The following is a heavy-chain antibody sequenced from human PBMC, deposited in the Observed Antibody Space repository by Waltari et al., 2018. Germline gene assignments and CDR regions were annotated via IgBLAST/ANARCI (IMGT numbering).Heavy chain of an antibody. CDR3: AKGYCSGGSCLYAFDI. J-gene: IGHJ3*02. CDR2: INSDGSST. CDR1: GFTFSSYW. D-gene: IGHD2-15*01. Sequence: EVQLVESGGGLVQPGGSLRLSCAASGFTFSSYWMNWVRQAPGKGLVWVSRINSDGSSTSYADSVKGRFTISRDNAKNTLYLQMNSLRAEDTAVYYCAKGYCSGGSCLYAFDIWGQGTMVTVSS. V-gene: IGHV3-74*01.